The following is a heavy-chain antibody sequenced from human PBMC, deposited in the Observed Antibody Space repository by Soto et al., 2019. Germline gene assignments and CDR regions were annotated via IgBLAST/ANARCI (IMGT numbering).Heavy chain of an antibody. V-gene: IGHV3-30-3*01. CDR3: AGCGYISGWYCYFDF. Sequence: SLRLSCAASRFTFTTYAMNWVRQAPGKGLEWVALMSSDGTNEHYADSVRGRFTVSRDNSRNTLFLQMNNLRTDDTAVYYCAGCGYISGWYCYFDFWGLGTLVTVSS. J-gene: IGHJ4*02. CDR2: MSSDGTNE. CDR1: RFTFTTYA. D-gene: IGHD6-19*01.